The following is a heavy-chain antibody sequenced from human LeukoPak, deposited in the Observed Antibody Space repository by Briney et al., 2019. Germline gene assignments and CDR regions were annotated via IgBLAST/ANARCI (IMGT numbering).Heavy chain of an antibody. Sequence: GRSLRLSCAASGFTFSSFAMTWVRQAPGKGLEWVSSISGSGGGTYYADSMKAQFTISRDNSKSTLYLQMNSLRAEDTAVYYCAKATSSGRGYYLDSWGQGTLVTVSS. CDR1: GFTFSSFA. CDR3: AKATSSGRGYYLDS. CDR2: ISGSGGGT. D-gene: IGHD3-22*01. J-gene: IGHJ4*02. V-gene: IGHV3-23*01.